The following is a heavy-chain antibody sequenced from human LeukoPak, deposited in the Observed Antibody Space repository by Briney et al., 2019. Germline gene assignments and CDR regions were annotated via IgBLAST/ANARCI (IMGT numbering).Heavy chain of an antibody. Sequence: GGSLRLSCAASGFTFSSYSMNWVRQAPGKGLEWVSSISSSSSYIYYADSVKGRFTISGDNAKNSLYLQMNSLRAEDTAVYYCARDQGYYDSSGPIDYWGQGTLVTVSS. CDR1: GFTFSSYS. CDR3: ARDQGYYDSSGPIDY. D-gene: IGHD3-22*01. CDR2: ISSSSSYI. J-gene: IGHJ4*02. V-gene: IGHV3-21*01.